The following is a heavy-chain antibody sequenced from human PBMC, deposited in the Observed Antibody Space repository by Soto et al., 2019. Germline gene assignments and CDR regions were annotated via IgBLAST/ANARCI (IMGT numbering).Heavy chain of an antibody. CDR3: ERNLPSSRKWDFDY. V-gene: IGHV5-10-1*01. CDR2: IDPSDSYT. Sequence: GESLKISCKGSGYSFTSYWISWVRQMPGKGLEWMGRIDPSDSYTNYSPSFQCHVTISADKSISTAYLQWSSLKASDTAMYYCERNLPSSRKWDFDYWRQGTLVTVCS. D-gene: IGHD6-13*01. CDR1: GYSFTSYW. J-gene: IGHJ4*02.